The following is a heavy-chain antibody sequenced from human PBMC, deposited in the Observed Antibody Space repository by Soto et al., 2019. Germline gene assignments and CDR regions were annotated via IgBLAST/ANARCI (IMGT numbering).Heavy chain of an antibody. CDR3: VRGAGSGYYYSPMAL. D-gene: IGHD1-26*01. Sequence: SETLSLTCTVSGDSVTSVSDYWSWIQQPPGKGLEWIGYIYYSGSADYNPSLGSRVTISIDTSKNQFSLKLTSVTAADTAVYYCVRGAGSGYYYSPMALWGQGTTVT. V-gene: IGHV4-61*01. CDR2: IYYSGSA. CDR1: GDSVTSVSDY. J-gene: IGHJ6*02.